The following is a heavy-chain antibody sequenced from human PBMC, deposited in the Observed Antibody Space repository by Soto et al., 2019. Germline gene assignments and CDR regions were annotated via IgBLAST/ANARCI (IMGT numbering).Heavy chain of an antibody. J-gene: IGHJ4*02. CDR1: GFTFSSYE. D-gene: IGHD3-22*01. V-gene: IGHV3-48*03. CDR3: ARGTYYYDSSGQFDY. CDR2: ISSSGSTL. Sequence: PGGSLRLSCAASGFTFSSYEINFFRHAPWKGLEWVSYISSSGSTLYYADSVKGRFTISRDNAKNSLYLQMNSLRAEDTAVYYCARGTYYYDSSGQFDYWGQGTLVTVS.